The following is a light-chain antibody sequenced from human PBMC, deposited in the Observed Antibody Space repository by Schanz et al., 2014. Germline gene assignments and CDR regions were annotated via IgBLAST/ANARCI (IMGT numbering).Light chain of an antibody. Sequence: DIQMTQSPSSLSASVGDRVTITCRASRSISGFLNWYQQKPGKAPNLLIYSSSNLQTGVPSRFSGSGSGTDFTLTISSLQSEDFAVYYCQQYNNWPITFGQGTRLEIQ. CDR1: RSISGF. CDR3: QQYNNWPIT. CDR2: SSS. J-gene: IGKJ5*01. V-gene: IGKV1-39*01.